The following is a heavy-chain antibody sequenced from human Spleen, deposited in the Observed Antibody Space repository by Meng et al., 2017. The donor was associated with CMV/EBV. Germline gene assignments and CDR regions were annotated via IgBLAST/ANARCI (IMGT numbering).Heavy chain of an antibody. Sequence: GESLKISCAASGFTFGDFSMSWVRQAPGKGLEWVSYISGSGSTKYYADSVRGRFTISRDNAENSLYLQMHSLRAEDTAAYYCARGRHCSSASCEGIYYYSGLDVWGQGTTVTVSS. CDR2: ISGSGSTK. CDR3: ARGRHCSSASCEGIYYYSGLDV. CDR1: GFTFGDFS. J-gene: IGHJ6*02. V-gene: IGHV3-11*04. D-gene: IGHD2-2*01.